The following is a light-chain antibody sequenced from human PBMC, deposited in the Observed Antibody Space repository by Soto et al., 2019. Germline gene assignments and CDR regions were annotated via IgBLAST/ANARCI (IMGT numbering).Light chain of an antibody. Sequence: EIVLTQSPGTLSLSPGERATLSCRASQSVSSSYFAWYQQKPGQAPRLLIYGASTRATGIPDRFSGSGSGTDFTLTISRLEPEDFAVYYCQQYGSSRLTFGGGTKVENK. CDR3: QQYGSSRLT. CDR1: QSVSSSY. J-gene: IGKJ4*01. CDR2: GAS. V-gene: IGKV3-20*01.